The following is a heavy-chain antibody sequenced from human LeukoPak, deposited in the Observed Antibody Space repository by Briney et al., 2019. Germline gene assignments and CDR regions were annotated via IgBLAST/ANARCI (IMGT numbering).Heavy chain of an antibody. J-gene: IGHJ4*02. D-gene: IGHD6-19*01. Sequence: GASVKASCKASGYTFTIYGISWVRQAPGQGLEWMGWISAYNGNTNYSQKLQGRVTMTTDTSTSTAYMELRSLRSDDTAVYYCARVDTKIAVAGGDYWGQGTLVTVSS. CDR3: ARVDTKIAVAGGDY. CDR2: ISAYNGNT. V-gene: IGHV1-18*01. CDR1: GYTFTIYG.